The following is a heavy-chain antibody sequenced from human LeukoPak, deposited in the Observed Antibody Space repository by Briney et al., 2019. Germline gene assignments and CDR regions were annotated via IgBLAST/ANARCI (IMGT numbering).Heavy chain of an antibody. J-gene: IGHJ4*02. V-gene: IGHV3-30*02. Sequence: PGGSLRLSCAASGFTFSIYGMHWVRQAPGKGLEWVAFIRFDGTTKYYADSVKGRLTISRDNSKNTLYLQMKSLRTEDTAVYYCANYDFWSGYSQYFDYWGRGTLVTVSS. CDR3: ANYDFWSGYSQYFDY. D-gene: IGHD3-3*01. CDR2: IRFDGTTK. CDR1: GFTFSIYG.